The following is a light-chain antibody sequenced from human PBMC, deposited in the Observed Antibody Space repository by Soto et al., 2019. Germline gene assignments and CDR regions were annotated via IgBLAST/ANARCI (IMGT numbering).Light chain of an antibody. CDR2: RNN. CDR1: TSNLGTNY. V-gene: IGLV1-47*01. Sequence: QSVLTQPPSASGTPGQRVTISCSGSTSNLGTNYVYWYQQLPGTAPKLLIYRNNERPSGVPDRFSGSKSGTSAALAISGLRSDDDADYYCAAWDDSLSGFWVFGGGTKLTV. CDR3: AAWDDSLSGFWV. J-gene: IGLJ3*02.